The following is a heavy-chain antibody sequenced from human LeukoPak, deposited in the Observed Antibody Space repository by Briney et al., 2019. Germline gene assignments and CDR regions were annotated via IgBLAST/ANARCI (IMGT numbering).Heavy chain of an antibody. CDR1: GFTFSTYN. Sequence: GGCLRLSCAASGFTFSTYNMHGVRQALGEGLGWVSRIIIDGSSGSYVDSLKGGFTISRDNATNTLCLQMSSLRAEDTAVYYCARGDACSSTTCYGVFDFWGQGTLVTVSS. CDR3: ARGDACSSTTCYGVFDF. CDR2: IIIDGSSG. D-gene: IGHD2-2*01. J-gene: IGHJ4*02. V-gene: IGHV3-74*01.